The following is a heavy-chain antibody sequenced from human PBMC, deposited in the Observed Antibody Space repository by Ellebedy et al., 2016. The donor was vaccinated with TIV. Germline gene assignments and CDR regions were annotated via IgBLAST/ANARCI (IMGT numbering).Heavy chain of an antibody. Sequence: MPSETLSLTCTVSGGSISSYYWSWIPQPPGEGLEWIGYIYYSGSTNYNPSLKSRVTISVDTSKNQFSLKLSSVTAADTAVYYCARVGYKNYYYGMDVWGQGTTVTVSS. V-gene: IGHV4-59*01. D-gene: IGHD5-18*01. CDR3: ARVGYKNYYYGMDV. CDR1: GGSISSYY. CDR2: IYYSGST. J-gene: IGHJ6*02.